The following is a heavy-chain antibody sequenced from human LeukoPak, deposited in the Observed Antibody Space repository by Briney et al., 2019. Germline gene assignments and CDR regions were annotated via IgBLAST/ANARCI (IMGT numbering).Heavy chain of an antibody. J-gene: IGHJ4*02. CDR1: GFTFSSYG. D-gene: IGHD5-12*01. CDR3: ARDHYGGYAYSDY. V-gene: IGHV3-33*08. CDR2: IWYDGTNK. Sequence: PGGSLRLSCAASGFTFSSYGMHWVRRAPGKGLEWVAVIWYDGTNKYYADSVKGRFTISRDNSKNTLYLQMNSLRAEDTAVYYCARDHYGGYAYSDYWGQGALVIVSS.